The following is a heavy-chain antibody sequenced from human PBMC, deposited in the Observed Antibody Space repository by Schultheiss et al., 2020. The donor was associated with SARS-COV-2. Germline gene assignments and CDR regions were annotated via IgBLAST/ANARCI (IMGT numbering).Heavy chain of an antibody. J-gene: IGHJ4*02. CDR3: AREESGDYVNY. Sequence: SETLSLTCTVSGGSISSGDYYWSWIRQPPGKGLEWIGEINHSGSTNYNPSLKSRVTISVDTSKNQFSLQLNSVTPEDTAVYYCAREESGDYVNYWGQGTLVTVSS. CDR1: GGSISSGDYY. CDR2: INHSGST. V-gene: IGHV4-30-4*01. D-gene: IGHD4-17*01.